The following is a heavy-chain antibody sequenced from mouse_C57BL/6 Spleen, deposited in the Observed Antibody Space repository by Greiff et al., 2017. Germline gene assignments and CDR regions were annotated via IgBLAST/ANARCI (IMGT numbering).Heavy chain of an antibody. V-gene: IGHV1-59*01. Sequence: VQLQPPGAELVRPGTSVQLSCKASGYTFTSYWLHWVKPRPGQGLEWIGVIDPSDSYTNYNQKFKGKATLTVDTSSSTAYMQLSSLTSEDSAVYYCARAVITTVAPYFDYWGQGTTLTVSS. CDR3: ARAVITTVAPYFDY. CDR1: GYTFTSYW. CDR2: IDPSDSYT. J-gene: IGHJ2*01. D-gene: IGHD1-1*01.